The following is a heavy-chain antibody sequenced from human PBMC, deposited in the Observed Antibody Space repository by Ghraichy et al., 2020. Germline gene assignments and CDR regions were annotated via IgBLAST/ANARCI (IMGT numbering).Heavy chain of an antibody. CDR2: ISSSGSTI. CDR3: ARDLDY. V-gene: IGHV3-48*02. CDR1: GITFSSYS. Sequence: LSLTCAVSGITFSSYSMNWVRQAPGKGLEWGSYISSSGSTIYYADSVKGRFTISRDNAKNSLYLQMNSLREEDTAVYHCARDLDYWGQGTLVTVSS. J-gene: IGHJ4*02.